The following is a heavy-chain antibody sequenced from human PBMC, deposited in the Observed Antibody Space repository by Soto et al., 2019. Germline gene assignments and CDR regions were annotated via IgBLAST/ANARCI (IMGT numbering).Heavy chain of an antibody. CDR2: ISYDGSYK. V-gene: IGHV3-30*03. CDR1: GFTFSSYG. D-gene: IGHD5-12*01. J-gene: IGHJ4*02. CDR3: SDSGYNY. Sequence: QVQLVESGGGVVQPGRSLRLSCAASGFTFSSYGIHWVRQAPGKGLEWVALISYDGSYKYYADSVKGRFTISRDNSTNTLYLQMNRLRAEDTAVYYCSDSGYNYWGQGTLVTVSS.